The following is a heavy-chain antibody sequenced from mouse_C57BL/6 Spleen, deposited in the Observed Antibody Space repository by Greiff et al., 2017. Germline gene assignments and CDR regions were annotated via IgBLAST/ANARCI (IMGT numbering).Heavy chain of an antibody. D-gene: IGHD2-5*01. J-gene: IGHJ4*01. Sequence: EVLLLESGGGLVKPGASLKLSCAASGFTFSSYTMTWVSQTPEKRLEWVATICGGGGNTYYPDSVKGRFTIARDNAWNTLYLQMSSLRSEDAALYYCARRSNYAYAMDYWGQGTSVTVSS. CDR1: GFTFSSYT. CDR3: ARRSNYAYAMDY. V-gene: IGHV5-9*01. CDR2: ICGGGGNT.